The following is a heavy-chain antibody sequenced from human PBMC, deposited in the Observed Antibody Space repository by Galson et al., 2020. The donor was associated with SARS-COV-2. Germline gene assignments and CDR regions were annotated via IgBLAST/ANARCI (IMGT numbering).Heavy chain of an antibody. Sequence: HAESLKFSCEASGITFNDFLLSWFRPPPGKGLEWVAKIKGDGSETNYADFVKGRFSISRDNAANSLYQQMNSLSVEDSAVYYCSREGWQCGYWGQGTRVTVSS. J-gene: IGHJ4*02. CDR3: SREGWQCGY. CDR2: IKGDGSET. V-gene: IGHV3-7*01. D-gene: IGHD6-19*01. CDR1: GITFNDFL.